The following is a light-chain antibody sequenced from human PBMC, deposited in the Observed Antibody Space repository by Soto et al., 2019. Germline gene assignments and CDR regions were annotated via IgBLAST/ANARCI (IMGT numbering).Light chain of an antibody. V-gene: IGKV1-12*01. CDR3: QQANSFPIT. CDR1: QGISSW. CDR2: AAS. Sequence: DLQMTQSPSSVAASVGDRVTSTCRGCQGISSWLAWYQQKPGKAPKLLIYAASSLQSGVPSRFSGSGSGTAFTLTIVSLEPEDFASCYCQQANSFPITFGRGTRLVIK. J-gene: IGKJ5*01.